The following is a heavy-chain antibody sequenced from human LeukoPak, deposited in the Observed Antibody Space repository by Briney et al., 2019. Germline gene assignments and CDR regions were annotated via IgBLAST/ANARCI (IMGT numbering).Heavy chain of an antibody. Sequence: ASVKVSCKASGYTFTSYYMHWVRQAPGQGLEWMGIINPSGGSTSYAQKFQGRVTMTRDTSTSTVYTELSSLRSEDSAVYYCARGGPGYYFDYWGQGTLVTVSS. CDR1: GYTFTSYY. D-gene: IGHD3-16*01. J-gene: IGHJ4*02. CDR3: ARGGPGYYFDY. CDR2: INPSGGST. V-gene: IGHV1-46*01.